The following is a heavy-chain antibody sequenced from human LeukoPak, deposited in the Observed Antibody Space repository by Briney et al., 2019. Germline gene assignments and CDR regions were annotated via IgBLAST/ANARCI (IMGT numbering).Heavy chain of an antibody. Sequence: GSSVKVSCKAPGGTFSSYAISWVRQAPGQGLEWMGWISAYNGNTNYAQNFQGRVTMTTDTSTSTAYMELRSLRSDDTAVYYCARDPRRYGSGTYYFDYWGQGTLVTVSS. CDR2: ISAYNGNT. CDR1: GGTFSSYA. CDR3: ARDPRRYGSGTYYFDY. D-gene: IGHD3-10*01. J-gene: IGHJ4*02. V-gene: IGHV1-18*01.